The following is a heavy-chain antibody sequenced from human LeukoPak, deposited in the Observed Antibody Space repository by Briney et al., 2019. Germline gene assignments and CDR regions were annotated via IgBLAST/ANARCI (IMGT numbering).Heavy chain of an antibody. CDR1: GFTFSNYA. Sequence: GGSLRLSCAASGFTFSNYAMTWVRQAPGKGLECVSTIVGSGATTYYADSVKGRFTISRDNSKNTLYLQMNSLRAEDTAVYYCAKGYYDSSGYYFDDWGQGTLVTVSS. D-gene: IGHD3-22*01. CDR3: AKGYYDSSGYYFDD. CDR2: IVGSGATT. J-gene: IGHJ4*02. V-gene: IGHV3-23*01.